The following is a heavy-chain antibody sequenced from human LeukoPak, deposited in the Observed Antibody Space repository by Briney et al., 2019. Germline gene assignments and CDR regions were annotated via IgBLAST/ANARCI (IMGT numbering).Heavy chain of an antibody. D-gene: IGHD3-22*01. Sequence: GGSLRLSCAASGFTFSSYSMNWVRQAPGKGLEWVSSISSSSSYIYYADSVKGRFTISRDNAKNSLYLQMNSLRAEDTAVYHCARAPYYYDSGTIDYWGQGTLVTVSS. CDR3: ARAPYYYDSGTIDY. CDR1: GFTFSSYS. V-gene: IGHV3-21*01. J-gene: IGHJ4*02. CDR2: ISSSSSYI.